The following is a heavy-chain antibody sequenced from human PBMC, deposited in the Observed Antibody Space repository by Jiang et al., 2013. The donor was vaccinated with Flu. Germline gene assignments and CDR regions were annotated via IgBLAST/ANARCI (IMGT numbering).Heavy chain of an antibody. CDR3: AKDRYGAVADYADR. V-gene: IGHV3-23*01. CDR2: IGRSGDHI. Sequence: QLLESGGGLVQPGGSLRLSCAASGFTFSDHAMSWVRQTPGKGLEWVSAIGRSGDHIYYADSVKGRFTISRDNSKNMLYLQINSLRGEDTAVYYCAKDRYGAVADYADRWGQGTLVTVSS. D-gene: IGHD6-19*01. J-gene: IGHJ5*02. CDR1: GFTFSDHA.